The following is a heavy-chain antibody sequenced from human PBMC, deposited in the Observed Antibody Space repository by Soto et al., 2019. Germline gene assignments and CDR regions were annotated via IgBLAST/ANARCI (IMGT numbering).Heavy chain of an antibody. CDR3: ARERLQLLPLPSGSRYYYSMDV. J-gene: IGHJ6*02. CDR2: IIPIFGTA. D-gene: IGHD2-15*01. Sequence: QVQLVQSGAEVKKPGSSVKVSCKASGGTFSSYAIIWVRQAPGQGLEWMGGIIPIFGTANYAQKFQGRVTITADESTSTAYMELSSLRSEDTAVYYCARERLQLLPLPSGSRYYYSMDVWGQGTTVTVSS. V-gene: IGHV1-69*01. CDR1: GGTFSSYA.